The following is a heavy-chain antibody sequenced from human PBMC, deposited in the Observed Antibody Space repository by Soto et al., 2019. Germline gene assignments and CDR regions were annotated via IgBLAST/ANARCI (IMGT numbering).Heavy chain of an antibody. Sequence: PSQTLSLTCVISGDSVSSNSAAWNWIRQSPSRGLEWLGRTYYRSKWYNDYAVSVKSRITINPDTSKNQFSLQLNSVTPEDTAVDYYYSVNSRCDTACNYYYYMDVWGKGTTVTVSS. CDR1: GDSVSSNSAA. J-gene: IGHJ6*03. CDR2: TYYRSKWYN. D-gene: IGHD4-4*01. CDR3: YSVNSRCDTACNYYYYMDV. V-gene: IGHV6-1*01.